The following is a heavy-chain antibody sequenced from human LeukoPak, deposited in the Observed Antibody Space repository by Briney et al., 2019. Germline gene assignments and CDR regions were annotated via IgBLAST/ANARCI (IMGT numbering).Heavy chain of an antibody. CDR1: GGSISFGGYY. CDR3: AKEGMIRGVIDY. D-gene: IGHD3-10*01. V-gene: IGHV4-31*03. CDR2: MYDREKT. Sequence: SETLSLTCTVSGGSISFGGYYWSWIRQLPGKGLEWIGYMYDREKTDYNPSLRSRVIISLDTSKNQFSLKLNSVTAADTAVYYCAKEGMIRGVIDYWGQGALVTVSS. J-gene: IGHJ4*02.